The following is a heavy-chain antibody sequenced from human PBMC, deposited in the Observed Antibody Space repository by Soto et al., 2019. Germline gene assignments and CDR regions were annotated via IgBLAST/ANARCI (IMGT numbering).Heavy chain of an antibody. J-gene: IGHJ4*02. CDR2: IYYSGST. CDR3: ARGKPGDLFDY. V-gene: IGHV4-39*01. CDR1: GGSISSSSYY. Sequence: SETLSLTCTVSGGSISSSSYYWGWIRQPPGKGLEWIGSIYYSGSTYYNPSLKSRVTISVDTSKNQFSLKLSSVTAADTAVYYCARGKPGDLFDYWGQGTLVTVSS.